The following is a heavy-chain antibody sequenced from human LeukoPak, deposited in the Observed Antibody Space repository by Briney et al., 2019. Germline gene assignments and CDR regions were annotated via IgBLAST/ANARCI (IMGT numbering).Heavy chain of an antibody. J-gene: IGHJ6*03. V-gene: IGHV3-66*02. CDR3: ARDFEDIVVVPAVYYYYYYMDV. D-gene: IGHD2-2*01. Sequence: GGFLRLSCAASGFTFSDYYMSWIHQAPGKGLEWVSVIYSGGSTYYADSVKGRFTISRDNSKNTLYLQMNSLRAEDTAVYYCARDFEDIVVVPAVYYYYYYMDVWGKGTTVTVSS. CDR1: GFTFSDYY. CDR2: IYSGGST.